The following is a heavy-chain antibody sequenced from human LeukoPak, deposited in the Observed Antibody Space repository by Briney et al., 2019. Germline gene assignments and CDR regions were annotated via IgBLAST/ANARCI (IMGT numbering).Heavy chain of an antibody. CDR1: GFTFSSYS. CDR3: ARDSYDYSNWFDP. Sequence: GGSLRLSCAASGFTFSSYSMNWVRQAPGKGLEWVSSISSSSYIYYADSVKGRFTISRDNAKNSLYLQMNSLRAEDTAVYYCARDSYDYSNWFDPWGQGTLVTVSS. CDR2: ISSSSYI. V-gene: IGHV3-21*01. D-gene: IGHD4-11*01. J-gene: IGHJ5*02.